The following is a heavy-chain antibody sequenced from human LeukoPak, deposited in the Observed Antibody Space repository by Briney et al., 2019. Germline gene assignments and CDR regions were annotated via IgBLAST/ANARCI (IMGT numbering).Heavy chain of an antibody. J-gene: IGHJ4*02. CDR1: GYTFTSYG. CDR2: INPSGGST. Sequence: GASVKVSCKASGYTFTSYGISWVRQAPGQGLEWMGIINPSGGSTSYAQKFQGRVTMTRDTSTSTVYMELSSLRSEDTAVYYCARDKVWYSSSWYLDYWGQGTLVTVSS. V-gene: IGHV1-46*01. CDR3: ARDKVWYSSSWYLDY. D-gene: IGHD6-13*01.